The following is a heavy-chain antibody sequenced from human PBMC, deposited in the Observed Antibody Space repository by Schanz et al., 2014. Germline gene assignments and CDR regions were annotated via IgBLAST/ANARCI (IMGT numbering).Heavy chain of an antibody. CDR2: LTGSGGGT. V-gene: IGHV3-23*04. CDR1: GFTVSSNY. D-gene: IGHD2-15*01. Sequence: EVQLVESGGGLVQPGGSLRLSCAASGFTVSSNYMNWVRQTPGKGPEWVSSLTGSGGGTYYADSVKSRYIVTRDDSKNTLYLKMNRLRVDDTAVYYCSKDKQGSRSGDSWGQGTLVTVSS. CDR3: SKDKQGSRSGDS. J-gene: IGHJ5*01.